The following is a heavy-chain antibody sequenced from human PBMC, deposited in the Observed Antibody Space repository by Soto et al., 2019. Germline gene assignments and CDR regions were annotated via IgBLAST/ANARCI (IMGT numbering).Heavy chain of an antibody. CDR1: GLTFSNTW. CDR2: VKSKTDGGAT. Sequence: GGSLRLSCAASGLTFSNTWVNWVRQAPGRGLEWVGRVKSKTDGGATDYAAPVKGRFTISRDDSEATLYLQMNSLKTEDTAVYYCASVGSITTAGTPFSYWGQGTLVPVSS. CDR3: ASVGSITTAGTPFSY. V-gene: IGHV3-15*07. D-gene: IGHD1-1*01. J-gene: IGHJ1*01.